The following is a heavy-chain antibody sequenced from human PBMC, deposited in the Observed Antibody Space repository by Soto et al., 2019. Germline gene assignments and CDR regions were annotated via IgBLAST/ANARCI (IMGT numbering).Heavy chain of an antibody. Sequence: QVQLVQSGAEVKKPGGSVMVSCRASGYTFTNYGISGVRQAPGQGLEWMGWISGYNGDKKSTQKFQGRVTLTTDTSTSTAYMEMRSLRSDDTAVYYCARGGSSWSAEYYQHWGQGTPVIVSS. V-gene: IGHV1-18*01. J-gene: IGHJ1*01. D-gene: IGHD6-13*01. CDR2: ISGYNGDK. CDR3: ARGGSSWSAEYYQH. CDR1: GYTFTNYG.